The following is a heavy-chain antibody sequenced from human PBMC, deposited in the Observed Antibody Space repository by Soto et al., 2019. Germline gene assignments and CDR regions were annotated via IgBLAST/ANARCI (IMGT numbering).Heavy chain of an antibody. CDR2: ISSSGSTI. CDR3: ARSGGLERRNYYYYYGMDV. Sequence: GGSLRLSCAASGFTFSSYEMNWVRQAPGKGLEWVSYISSSGSTIYYADSVKGRFTISRDNAKNSLYLQMNSLRAEDTAVYYCARSGGLERRNYYYYYGMDVWGQGTTVTVSS. V-gene: IGHV3-48*03. J-gene: IGHJ6*02. D-gene: IGHD1-1*01. CDR1: GFTFSSYE.